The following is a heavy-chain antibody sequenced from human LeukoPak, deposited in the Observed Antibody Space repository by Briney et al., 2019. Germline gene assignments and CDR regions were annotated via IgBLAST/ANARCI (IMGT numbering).Heavy chain of an antibody. J-gene: IGHJ4*02. D-gene: IGHD3-9*01. CDR3: ARGLSEGPYYDILTGPRYLDY. V-gene: IGHV3-7*03. Sequence: GGSLRLSCAASGFTFSSYWMSWVRQAPGKGLEWVANTKQDGSEKYYVHSVKGRFTISRDNAKNSLYLQMNSLRAEDTAVYYCARGLSEGPYYDILTGPRYLDYWGQGTLVTVSS. CDR1: GFTFSSYW. CDR2: TKQDGSEK.